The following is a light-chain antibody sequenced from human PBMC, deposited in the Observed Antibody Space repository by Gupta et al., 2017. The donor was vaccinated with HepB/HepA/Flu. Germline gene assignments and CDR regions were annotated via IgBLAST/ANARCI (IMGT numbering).Light chain of an antibody. CDR2: EVS. CDR1: SSDVGSYNR. J-gene: IGLJ2*01. Sequence: QSALTQPPSVSGSPGQSVTISCTGTSSDVGSYNRVSWYQQSPGTAPKLMIYEVSNRPSGVPDRFSGSNSGNTASLTISGLQAEDEADYYCSSYTSSSNVVFGGGTKLTVL. V-gene: IGLV2-18*02. CDR3: SSYTSSSNVV.